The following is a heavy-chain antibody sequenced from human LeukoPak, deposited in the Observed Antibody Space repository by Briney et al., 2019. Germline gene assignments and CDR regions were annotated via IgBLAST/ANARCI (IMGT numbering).Heavy chain of an antibody. Sequence: GASVKVSCKASGYTFTSYAMPWVRQAPGQRLEWMGWINAGNGNTKYSQKFQGRVTITRDTSASTAYMELSSLRSEDTAVYYCARVYSGYSSSWDPFDYWGQGTLVTVSS. J-gene: IGHJ4*02. V-gene: IGHV1-3*01. D-gene: IGHD6-13*01. CDR1: GYTFTSYA. CDR2: INAGNGNT. CDR3: ARVYSGYSSSWDPFDY.